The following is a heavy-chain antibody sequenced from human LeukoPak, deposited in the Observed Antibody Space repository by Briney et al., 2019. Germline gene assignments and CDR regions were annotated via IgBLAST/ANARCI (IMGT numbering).Heavy chain of an antibody. CDR1: GYTFTSYG. D-gene: IGHD1-26*01. J-gene: IGHJ3*02. CDR3: ARVGIVGARAKAFDI. V-gene: IGHV1-18*01. Sequence: GASVKVSCKASGYTFTSYGISWVRQAPGQGLEWMGWISAYNGNTNYAQKLQGRVTMTTDTSTSTAYMELRSLRSDDTAMYYCARVGIVGARAKAFDIWGQGTMVTVSS. CDR2: ISAYNGNT.